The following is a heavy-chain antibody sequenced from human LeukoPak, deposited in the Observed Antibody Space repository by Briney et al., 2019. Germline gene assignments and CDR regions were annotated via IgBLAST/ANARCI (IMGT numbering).Heavy chain of an antibody. CDR2: IYHSGST. CDR3: ARHSGLSHYQLLWDYYYYYMDV. Sequence: SETLSLTCAVSGYSISSGYYWGWIRQPPGKGLEWIGSIYHSGSTYYNPSLKSRVTISVDTSKNQFSLKLSSVTAADTAVYYCARHSGLSHYQLLWDYYYYYMDVWGKGTTVTVSS. V-gene: IGHV4-38-2*01. J-gene: IGHJ6*03. D-gene: IGHD2-2*01. CDR1: GYSISSGYY.